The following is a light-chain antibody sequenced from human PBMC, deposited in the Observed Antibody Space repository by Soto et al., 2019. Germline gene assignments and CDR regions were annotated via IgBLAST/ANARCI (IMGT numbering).Light chain of an antibody. Sequence: EIVLTQSPGTLSLSPGERATLSCRASQSVTSNFLAWYQQKPGQAPRLLIYGAFTRAAGVPDRFSGSGSGTDFTLTITRLEREEFAVYYCQQYGRSPLMYTFGQGTKV. V-gene: IGKV3-20*01. CDR3: QQYGRSPLMYT. CDR2: GAF. CDR1: QSVTSNF. J-gene: IGKJ2*01.